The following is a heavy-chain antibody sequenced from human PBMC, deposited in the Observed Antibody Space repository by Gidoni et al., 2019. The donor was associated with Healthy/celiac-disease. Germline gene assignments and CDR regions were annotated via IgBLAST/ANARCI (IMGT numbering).Heavy chain of an antibody. V-gene: IGHV3-30-3*01. Sequence: QVQLVESGGGVVQPGRSLRLSCAASGFTFSSSAMHWVRQAPGKGLEWVAVISYDGSNKYYADSVKGRFTISRDNSKNTLYLQMNSLRAEDTAVYYCARDGLGSIAAEGGLYWYFDLWGRGTLVTVSS. CDR2: ISYDGSNK. CDR1: GFTFSSSA. J-gene: IGHJ2*01. D-gene: IGHD2-15*01. CDR3: ARDGLGSIAAEGGLYWYFDL.